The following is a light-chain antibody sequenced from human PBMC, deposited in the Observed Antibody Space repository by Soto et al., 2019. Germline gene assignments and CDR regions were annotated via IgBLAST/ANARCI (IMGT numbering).Light chain of an antibody. J-gene: IGKJ1*01. Sequence: IHMTQAPSTLPPSVGARLTISCRASQGIGNALGWYQQKPGKPPKVLIYGASNLQSGVPPRFSGSGSGTDFTLAISSLKPEDSATYYCLQDINYTWTFGQGTKVDIK. V-gene: IGKV1-6*01. CDR3: LQDINYTWT. CDR1: QGIGNA. CDR2: GAS.